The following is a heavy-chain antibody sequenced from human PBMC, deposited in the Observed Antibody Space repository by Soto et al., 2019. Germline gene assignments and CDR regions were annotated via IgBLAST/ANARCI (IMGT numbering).Heavy chain of an antibody. CDR1: GLTVSTTY. CDR3: ARIFEGAAAQYYFDY. CDR2: VYSDGST. Sequence: GGSLRLSCAPSGLTVSTTYLIWFRQAPGKGLEWVSAVYSDGSTHYADSVEGRFTIPRDSSKNTLYLQMYNLRAEDTAVYYCARIFEGAAAQYYFDYWGQGTLVTVSS. V-gene: IGHV3-66*01. J-gene: IGHJ4*02. D-gene: IGHD6-13*01.